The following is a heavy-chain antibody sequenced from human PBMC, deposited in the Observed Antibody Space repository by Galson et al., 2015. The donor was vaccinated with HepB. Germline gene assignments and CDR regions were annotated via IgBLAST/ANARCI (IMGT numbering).Heavy chain of an antibody. CDR1: AFSFRRYG. J-gene: IGHJ4*02. D-gene: IGHD3-22*01. CDR2: IWYDGSQK. Sequence: SLRLSCAASAFSFRRYGMHWVRQAPGKGLEWVAGIWYDGSQKSYGDSVKGRFTISRDNSKNTLCLQMNSLRAEDTAVYYCTRAQVTMILGYFDYWGQGTLVTVSS. CDR3: TRAQVTMILGYFDY. V-gene: IGHV3-33*01.